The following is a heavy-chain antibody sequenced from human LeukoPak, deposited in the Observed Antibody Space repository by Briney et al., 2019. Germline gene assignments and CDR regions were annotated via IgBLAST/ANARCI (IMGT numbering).Heavy chain of an antibody. CDR3: ATRAHYYDNSSYYYLVADYYYYMDV. V-gene: IGHV3-21*01. D-gene: IGHD3-22*01. CDR2: ISSSSSYI. CDR1: GFTFSSYS. J-gene: IGHJ6*03. Sequence: PGGSLRLSCAASGFTFSSYSMNWVRQAPGKGLEWVSSISSSSSYIYYADSVKGRFTISRDNAKNSLYLQMNSLRAEDTAVYYCATRAHYYDNSSYYYLVADYYYYMDVWGKGTTVTVSS.